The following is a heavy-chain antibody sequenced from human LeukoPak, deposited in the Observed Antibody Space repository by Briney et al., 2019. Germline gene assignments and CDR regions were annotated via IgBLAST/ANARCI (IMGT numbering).Heavy chain of an antibody. J-gene: IGHJ5*02. V-gene: IGHV3-7*05. CDR1: GFTFSSYW. CDR3: AQAGHDFWTPSGFDP. CDR2: IKEDGSEK. D-gene: IGHD3-3*01. Sequence: TGGSLRLSCAASGFTFSSYWMSWVRQTPQKGLEWVANIKEDGSEKYYVDSVKGRFTISRDNSKNTLYLQMNSLRAEDTAVYYCAQAGHDFWTPSGFDPWGQGTLVTVSS.